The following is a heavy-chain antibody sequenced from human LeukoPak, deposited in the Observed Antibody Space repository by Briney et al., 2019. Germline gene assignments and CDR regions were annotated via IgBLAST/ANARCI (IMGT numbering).Heavy chain of an antibody. CDR1: VYTFTSYY. J-gene: IGHJ3*02. CDR2: ISAYNGNT. CDR3: ARGRYSGGYNDAFDI. Sequence: ASVKDSCRASVYTFTSYYIHSVRQAPGQGLDWMGWISAYNGNTNYAQKLQGRVNMTTDTSTSTAYMELRSLRSDDTAVYYCARGRYSGGYNDAFDIWGQGTMVTVSS. V-gene: IGHV1-18*04. D-gene: IGHD1-26*01.